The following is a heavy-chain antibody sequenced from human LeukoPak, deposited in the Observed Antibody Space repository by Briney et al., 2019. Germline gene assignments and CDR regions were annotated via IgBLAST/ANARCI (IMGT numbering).Heavy chain of an antibody. CDR1: GFTFSSYA. J-gene: IGHJ4*02. V-gene: IGHV3-30*04. CDR2: ISYDGSNK. Sequence: GGSLRLSCAASGFTFSSYAMHWVRQAPGKGLEWVAVISYDGSNKYYADSVKGRFTISRDNSKNTLYLQMNSLRAEDTAVYYCERHARNPNFEYWGQGALVTVSS. CDR3: ERHARNPNFEY. D-gene: IGHD2-2*01.